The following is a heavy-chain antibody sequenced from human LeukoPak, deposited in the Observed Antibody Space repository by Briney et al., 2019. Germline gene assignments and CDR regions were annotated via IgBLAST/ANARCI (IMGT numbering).Heavy chain of an antibody. CDR3: ARTLYTNGPQWEY. CDR2: INPNSGGT. CDR1: GYTFTGYY. D-gene: IGHD1-26*01. V-gene: IGHV1-2*02. Sequence: ASVKVSCKASGYTFTGYYMQWVRQAPGQGLEWMGWINPNSGGTNYAQNFQGRLTMTMDTSISTAYMELNRLTSDDTALYYCARTLYTNGPQWEYWGQGTLVTVSS. J-gene: IGHJ4*02.